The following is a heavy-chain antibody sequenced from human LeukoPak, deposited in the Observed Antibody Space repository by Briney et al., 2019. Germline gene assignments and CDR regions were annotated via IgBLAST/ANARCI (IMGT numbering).Heavy chain of an antibody. CDR3: AKSNGYGLVDI. CDR1: GGSFSGYY. J-gene: IGHJ3*02. Sequence: SETLSLTCAVYGGSFSGYYWSWIRQPPGKGREWIGEINHSGSTNYNPSLKSRVTISVDTSKNQFSLKLSSVTAADTAVYYCAKSNGYGLVDIWGQGTMVTVSS. V-gene: IGHV4-34*01. D-gene: IGHD3-10*01. CDR2: INHSGST.